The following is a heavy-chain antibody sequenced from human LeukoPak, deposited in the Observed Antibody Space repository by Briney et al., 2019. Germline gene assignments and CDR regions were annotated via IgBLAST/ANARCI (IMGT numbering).Heavy chain of an antibody. CDR3: ARDRPVEGHYFDY. CDR1: GFTFSSYS. V-gene: IGHV3-21*01. Sequence: GGSLRLSCAASGFTFSSYSMNWVRQAPGKGLEWVSSISSSSSYIYYADSVKGRFTISRDNAKNSLYLQMNSLRAEDTAVYYCARDRPVEGHYFDYWGQGTLVTVSS. CDR2: ISSSSSYI. J-gene: IGHJ4*02.